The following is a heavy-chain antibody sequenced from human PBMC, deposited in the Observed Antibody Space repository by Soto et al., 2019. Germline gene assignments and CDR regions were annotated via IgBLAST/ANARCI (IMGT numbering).Heavy chain of an antibody. CDR2: LSYDGSNK. Sequence: QVQLVESGGGVVQPGRSLRLSCAASGFTFSTYGMHWVRQAPGKGLEGVAVLSYDGSNKFYADSVKGRFTISRDNSQNTLYLQMNSLRTEDTAVSSCAKSPARRSCSGSDCYYCDYWVQVTLVTVSS. V-gene: IGHV3-30*18. D-gene: IGHD2-21*02. CDR3: AKSPARRSCSGSDCYYCDY. CDR1: GFTFSTYG. J-gene: IGHJ4*02.